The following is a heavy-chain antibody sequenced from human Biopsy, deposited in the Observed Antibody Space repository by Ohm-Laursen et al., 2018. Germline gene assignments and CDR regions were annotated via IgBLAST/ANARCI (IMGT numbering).Heavy chain of an antibody. V-gene: IGHV4-34*01. CDR3: ARATNSTGWPYYYFYGMDV. CDR2: INHSGST. J-gene: IGHJ6*02. D-gene: IGHD2/OR15-2a*01. CDR1: GGSFSGYY. Sequence: GTLSLTWAVFGGSFSGYYWSWIRQPPGKGLEWIGEINHSGSTNNNPSLKSRVTISVDTSKNQFSLRLNSVTAADTAMYYCARATNSTGWPYYYFYGMDVWGQGTTVTVSS.